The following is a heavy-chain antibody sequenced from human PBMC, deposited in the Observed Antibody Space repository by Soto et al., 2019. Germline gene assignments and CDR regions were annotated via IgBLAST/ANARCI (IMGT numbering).Heavy chain of an antibody. CDR3: ARIGVVVPAAMYFRDNWFDP. CDR2: ISAYNGNT. D-gene: IGHD2-2*01. CDR1: GYTFTSYG. J-gene: IGHJ5*02. V-gene: IGHV1-18*01. Sequence: GASVKVSCEASGYTFTSYGISWVRQAPGQGLEWMGWISAYNGNTNYAQKLQGRVTMTTDTSTSTAYMELRSLRSDDTAVYYCARIGVVVPAAMYFRDNWFDPWGQGTLVTVSS.